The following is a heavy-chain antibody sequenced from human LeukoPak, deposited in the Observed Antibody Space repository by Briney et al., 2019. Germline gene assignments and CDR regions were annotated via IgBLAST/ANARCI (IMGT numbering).Heavy chain of an antibody. D-gene: IGHD3-16*01. CDR2: MYTSGRS. Sequence: PSETLSLTCTVSGGSISGYYWSWIRQPAGKGLEWIGPMYTSGRSNYNPSLKSRVTMSVDTSKNQVSLKLSSVTAADTAVYYCARDFGARYDHWGQGILVTVSS. V-gene: IGHV4-4*07. CDR1: GGSISGYY. J-gene: IGHJ4*02. CDR3: ARDFGARYDH.